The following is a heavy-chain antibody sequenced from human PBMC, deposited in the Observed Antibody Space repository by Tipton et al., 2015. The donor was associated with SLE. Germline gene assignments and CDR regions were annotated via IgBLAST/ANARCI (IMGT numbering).Heavy chain of an antibody. CDR3: ASRASSGYYSFDY. CDR2: IYSGGST. D-gene: IGHD3-22*01. CDR1: GFTVSSNY. J-gene: IGHJ4*02. Sequence: SLRLSCAASGFTVSSNYMSWVRQAPGKGLEWVSVIYSGGSTYYADSVKGRFTISRHNSKNTLYLQMNRLRAEDTAVYYCASRASSGYYSFDYWGQGTLVTVSS. V-gene: IGHV3-53*04.